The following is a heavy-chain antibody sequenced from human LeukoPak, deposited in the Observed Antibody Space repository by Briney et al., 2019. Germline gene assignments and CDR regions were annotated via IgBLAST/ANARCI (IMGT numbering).Heavy chain of an antibody. D-gene: IGHD1-26*01. CDR3: ARVGYSGSYSNY. J-gene: IGHJ4*02. V-gene: IGHV3-64*01. Sequence: GGSLRLSCAASGFTFSSYAMHWVRQAPGKGLEYVSAISSNGGSTYYANSVKGRFTISRDNSKSTLYLQMGSLRAEDMAVYYCARVGYSGSYSNYWGQGTLVTVSS. CDR1: GFTFSSYA. CDR2: ISSNGGST.